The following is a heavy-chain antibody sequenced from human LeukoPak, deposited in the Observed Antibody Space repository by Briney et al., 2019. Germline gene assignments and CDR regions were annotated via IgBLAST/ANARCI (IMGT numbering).Heavy chain of an antibody. CDR1: GFTFSIYS. CDR2: ISSASGYT. V-gene: IGHV3-21*06. CDR3: ARDYSDTGSFDI. D-gene: IGHD2-21*01. Sequence: GGSLRLSCAASGFTFSIYSMNWVRQAPGKGLEWVSSISSASGYTYSADSVKGRFTISRDNAKNSLYLQLNSLRAEDTAVCYCARDYSDTGSFDIWGQGTMVTVSS. J-gene: IGHJ3*02.